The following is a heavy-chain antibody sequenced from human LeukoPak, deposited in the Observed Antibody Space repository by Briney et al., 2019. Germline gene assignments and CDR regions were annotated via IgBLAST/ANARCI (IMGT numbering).Heavy chain of an antibody. J-gene: IGHJ5*02. D-gene: IGHD3-10*01. V-gene: IGHV3-72*01. CDR2: TRNKANSYTT. Sequence: GGSLTLSCAPSGFPFSDHYMHWVRQAPGKGLEWVGRTRNKANSYTTEYAASVKGRFTISRDDSKNSLYLQMNSLKTEDTAVYYCARALRTWGQGTLVTVSS. CDR1: GFPFSDHY. CDR3: ARALRT.